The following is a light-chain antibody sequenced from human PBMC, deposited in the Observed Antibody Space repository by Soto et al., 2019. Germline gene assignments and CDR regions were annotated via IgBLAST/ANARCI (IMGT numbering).Light chain of an antibody. CDR2: KGT. V-gene: IGLV2-8*01. J-gene: IGLJ1*01. CDR3: CSSAPESTYV. Sequence: QSVLTQPPSASGSLGQSVTISCTGTSSDVGAYNYVSWYQQHPGKAPKLMIYKGTRRPSGISYRFSGSTSGNAASLTISALQADDEADYFCCSSAPESTYVFGTGTKLTVL. CDR1: SSDVGAYNY.